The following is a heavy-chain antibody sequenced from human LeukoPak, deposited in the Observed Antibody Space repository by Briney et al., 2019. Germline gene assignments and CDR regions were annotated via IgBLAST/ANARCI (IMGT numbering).Heavy chain of an antibody. D-gene: IGHD2-8*01. CDR2: ISSSSSYI. V-gene: IGHV3-21*01. J-gene: IGHJ4*02. Sequence: GGSLRLSCAASGFTFDDYAMHWVRQAPGKGLEWVSSISSSSSYIYYADSVKGRFTISRDNAKNSLYLQMNSLRAEDTAVYYCARGPNLDYWGQGTLVTVSS. CDR1: GFTFDDYA. CDR3: ARGPNLDY.